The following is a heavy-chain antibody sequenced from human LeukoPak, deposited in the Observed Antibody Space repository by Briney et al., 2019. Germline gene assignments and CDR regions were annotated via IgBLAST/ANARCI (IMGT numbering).Heavy chain of an antibody. J-gene: IGHJ3*02. Sequence: GGSLRLSCAASGFTVSSNYMSWVRQAPGKGLEWVSVIYSGGSTYYADSVKGRFTISRDNSKNTLYLQMNSLRAEDTAVYYCARSYYYDSSGYYSLDAFDIWGQGTMVTVSS. CDR2: IYSGGST. CDR3: ARSYYYDSSGYYSLDAFDI. V-gene: IGHV3-53*01. D-gene: IGHD3-22*01. CDR1: GFTVSSNY.